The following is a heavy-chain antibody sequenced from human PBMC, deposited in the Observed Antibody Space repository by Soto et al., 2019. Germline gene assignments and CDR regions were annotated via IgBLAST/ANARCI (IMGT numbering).Heavy chain of an antibody. V-gene: IGHV3-48*01. CDR3: ARDWDIVVVPAATEPYYYMDV. CDR2: ISSSSSTI. J-gene: IGHJ6*03. Sequence: GGSLRLSCAASGFTFSSYSMNWVRQAPGKGLEWVSYISSSSSTIYYADSVKGRFTISRDNAKNSLYLQMNSLRAEDTAVYYCARDWDIVVVPAATEPYYYMDVWGKGTTVTVSS. CDR1: GFTFSSYS. D-gene: IGHD2-2*01.